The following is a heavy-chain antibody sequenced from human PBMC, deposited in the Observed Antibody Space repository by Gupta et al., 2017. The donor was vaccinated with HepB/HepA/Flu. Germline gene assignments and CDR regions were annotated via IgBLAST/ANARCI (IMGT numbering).Heavy chain of an antibody. Sequence: QVQLVQSGAEVKKPGASVKVSCKASGYSFTSYYMHWVRQAAGQGLEWMGIINPSGGSTSYAQKFQGRVTMTRDTSTSTVYMELSSMRSEVPAVYYCARVTVTTGYYYYGMDVWGQGTTVTVSS. CDR3: ARVTVTTGYYYYGMDV. D-gene: IGHD4-17*01. CDR2: INPSGGST. CDR1: GYSFTSYY. V-gene: IGHV1-46*01. J-gene: IGHJ6*02.